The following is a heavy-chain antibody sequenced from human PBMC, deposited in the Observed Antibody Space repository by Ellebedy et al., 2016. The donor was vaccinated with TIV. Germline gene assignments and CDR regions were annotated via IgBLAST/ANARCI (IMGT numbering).Heavy chain of an antibody. CDR2: ISYDGSNK. Sequence: GGSLRLXCAASGFTFSSYAMHWVRQAPGKGLEWVAVISYDGSNKYYADSVKGRFTISRDNSKNTLYLQMNSLRAEDTAVYYCARETGYDAFDIWGQGTMVTVSS. D-gene: IGHD7-27*01. V-gene: IGHV3-30-3*01. J-gene: IGHJ3*02. CDR3: ARETGYDAFDI. CDR1: GFTFSSYA.